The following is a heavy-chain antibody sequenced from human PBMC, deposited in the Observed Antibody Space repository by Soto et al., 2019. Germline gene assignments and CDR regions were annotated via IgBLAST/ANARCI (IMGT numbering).Heavy chain of an antibody. J-gene: IGHJ5*02. CDR3: ARWPNGFDP. CDR2: ISYSGST. CDR1: GGSVSSGSYY. Sequence: SETLSLTCTVSGGSVSSGSYYWRWIRQPPGKGLEWIGYISYSGSTNYNPSLKSRVTISVDTSKNQFSLKLSSVTAADTAVYYSARWPNGFDPLGKGTLVTVSS. V-gene: IGHV4-61*01.